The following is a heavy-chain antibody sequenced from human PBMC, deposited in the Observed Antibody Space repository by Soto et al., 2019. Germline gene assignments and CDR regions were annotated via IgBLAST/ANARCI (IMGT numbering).Heavy chain of an antibody. Sequence: EVQLVESGGGLVQPGGSLRLSCAASGFTFSDYAMNWVRQAPGKGLEWVSYISLSGTIYCADSVKGRFTISRDNAKNSVYLQMNSLRAEDTALYYCASLSNHGFYFDCWGQGTLVTVSS. V-gene: IGHV3-48*01. J-gene: IGHJ4*02. CDR1: GFTFSDYA. CDR2: ISLSGTI. CDR3: ASLSNHGFYFDC.